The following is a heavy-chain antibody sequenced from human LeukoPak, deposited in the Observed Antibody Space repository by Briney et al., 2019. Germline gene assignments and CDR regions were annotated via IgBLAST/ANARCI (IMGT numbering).Heavy chain of an antibody. Sequence: GEALKISCKGSGYSFTSYWIGWVRPMPGKGLEWMGIIYPGDSDTRYSPSFQGQVTISADKSISTAYLQWSSLKASDTAMYYCARHIFPYGDYVGSAFDIWGQGTMVTVSS. D-gene: IGHD4-17*01. J-gene: IGHJ3*02. CDR2: IYPGDSDT. V-gene: IGHV5-51*01. CDR3: ARHIFPYGDYVGSAFDI. CDR1: GYSFTSYW.